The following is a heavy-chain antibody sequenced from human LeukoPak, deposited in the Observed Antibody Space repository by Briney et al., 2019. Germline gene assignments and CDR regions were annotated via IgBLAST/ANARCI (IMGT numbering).Heavy chain of an antibody. Sequence: SVKVSCKASGGTFSSYAISWVRQAPGQGLEWMGGIIPIFGTANYAQKFQGRVTITTDESTSTAYMELSSLRSEDTAVYYCARGPVPAAIRGSGWYFDLWGRGTLVTVSS. CDR2: IIPIFGTA. CDR3: ARGPVPAAIRGSGWYFDL. D-gene: IGHD2-2*02. J-gene: IGHJ2*01. CDR1: GGTFSSYA. V-gene: IGHV1-69*05.